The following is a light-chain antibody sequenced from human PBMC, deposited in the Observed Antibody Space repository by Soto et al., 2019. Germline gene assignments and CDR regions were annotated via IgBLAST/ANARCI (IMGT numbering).Light chain of an antibody. CDR2: SAS. V-gene: IGKV1-27*01. Sequence: DIPMTQSPSSLPASVGDRVTITCRASQDISNHVAWYQQRPGQVPKLLIYSASTLHSGVPSRFSGSGSGTDFTLTISSLQPEDVGTYYCQFFTASPWTFGQGTRVEFK. J-gene: IGKJ1*01. CDR1: QDISNH. CDR3: QFFTASPWT.